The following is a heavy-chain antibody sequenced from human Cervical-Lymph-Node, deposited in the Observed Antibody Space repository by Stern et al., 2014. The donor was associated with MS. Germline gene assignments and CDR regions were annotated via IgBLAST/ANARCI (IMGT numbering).Heavy chain of an antibody. CDR2: VSTNNGNA. CDR3: ARSGGSF. CDR1: GYTFTNYG. Sequence: VQLVESGPEVMKPGASVKVSCKASGYTFTNYGINWVRQAPGQGLEWMGWVSTNNGNATYAKNIQGRVTMTTDTATTAAYRELRSLRSDDTAVYYCARSGGSFWGRGTLVTVSS. J-gene: IGHJ4*02. V-gene: IGHV1-18*01. D-gene: IGHD3-16*01.